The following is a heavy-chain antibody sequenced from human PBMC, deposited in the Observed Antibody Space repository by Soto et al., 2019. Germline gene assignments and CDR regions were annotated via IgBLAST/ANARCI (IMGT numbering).Heavy chain of an antibody. CDR1: GGSFSGYY. CDR3: ARLRSYSSGIDY. V-gene: IGHV4-34*01. CDR2: INHSGST. Sequence: SETLSLTCAVYGGSFSGYYWSWIRQPPGKGLEWIGEINHSGSTNYNPSLKSRVTISVDTSKNQFSLKLSSVTAADTAVYYCARLRSYSSGIDYWGQGTLVTVS. D-gene: IGHD6-19*01. J-gene: IGHJ4*02.